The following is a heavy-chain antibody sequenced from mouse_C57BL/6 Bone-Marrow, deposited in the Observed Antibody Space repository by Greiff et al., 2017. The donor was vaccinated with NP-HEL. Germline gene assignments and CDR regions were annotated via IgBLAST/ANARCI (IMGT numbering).Heavy chain of an antibody. CDR2: IYPGDGDT. CDR3: ARFPVYGYNAWFTY. Sequence: VQLVESGAELVKPGASVKISCKASGYAFSSYWMNWVKQRPGKGLEWIGQIYPGDGDTNYNGKFKGKATLTADKSSSTAYMQLSSLTSEDSAVYFCARFPVYGYNAWFTYWGKGTLVTVSA. D-gene: IGHD2-2*01. V-gene: IGHV1-80*01. J-gene: IGHJ3*01. CDR1: GYAFSSYW.